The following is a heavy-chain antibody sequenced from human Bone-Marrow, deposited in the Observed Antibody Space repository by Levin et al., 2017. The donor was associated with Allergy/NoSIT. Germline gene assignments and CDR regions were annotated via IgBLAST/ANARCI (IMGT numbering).Heavy chain of an antibody. D-gene: IGHD3-22*01. CDR3: AREGPFYYDSSPLLGFES. CDR1: GFTFSNYN. J-gene: IGHJ4*02. Sequence: LSLTCAASGFTFSNYNMNWVRQAPGKGLEWVSYISSRGTPIYYADSVKGRFSISRDNAKNSLYLQMNSLRDEDTAVYFCAREGPFYYDSSPLLGFESWGQGTLVNVSS. CDR2: ISSRGTPI. V-gene: IGHV3-48*02.